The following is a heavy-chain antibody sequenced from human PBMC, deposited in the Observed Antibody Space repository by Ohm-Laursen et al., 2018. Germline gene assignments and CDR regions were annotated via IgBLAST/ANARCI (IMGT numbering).Heavy chain of an antibody. V-gene: IGHV3-15*01. CDR3: TTDRPTALMVYPGDDY. CDR2: IKSKTDGGTT. Sequence: SLRLSCTASGFTVSDAWMSWVRQAPGKGLEWVGRIKSKTDGGTTDYAAPVKGRFTISRDDSKNTLYLQMNSLKTEDTAVYYCTTDRPTALMVYPGDDYWGQGTLVTVSS. J-gene: IGHJ4*02. D-gene: IGHD2-8*01. CDR1: GFTVSDAW.